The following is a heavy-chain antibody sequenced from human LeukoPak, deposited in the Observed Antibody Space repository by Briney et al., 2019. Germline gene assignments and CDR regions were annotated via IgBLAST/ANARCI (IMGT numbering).Heavy chain of an antibody. D-gene: IGHD3-3*01. Sequence: SETLSLTCAVSGYSISSGYYWGWIRQPPGKGLEWIGSIYHSGSTYYNPSLKSRVAISVDTSKNQFSLKLSSVTAADTAVYYCARAVLEWCAFDYWGQGTLVTVSS. J-gene: IGHJ4*02. V-gene: IGHV4-38-2*01. CDR1: GYSISSGYY. CDR3: ARAVLEWCAFDY. CDR2: IYHSGST.